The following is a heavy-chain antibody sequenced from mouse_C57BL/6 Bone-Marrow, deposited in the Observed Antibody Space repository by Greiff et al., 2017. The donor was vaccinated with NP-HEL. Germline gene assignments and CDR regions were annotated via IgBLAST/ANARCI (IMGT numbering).Heavy chain of an antibody. Sequence: EVQLQESGPGLVKPSQSLSLTCSVTGYSITSGYYWNWIRQSPGNKLEWMGYISYDGSNNYNPSLKNRISITRDTSKNQFFLKLNSVTTEDTATYYCARDDGNYFDYWGQGTTLTVSS. J-gene: IGHJ2*01. CDR3: ARDDGNYFDY. V-gene: IGHV3-6*01. D-gene: IGHD2-3*01. CDR2: ISYDGSN. CDR1: GYSITSGYY.